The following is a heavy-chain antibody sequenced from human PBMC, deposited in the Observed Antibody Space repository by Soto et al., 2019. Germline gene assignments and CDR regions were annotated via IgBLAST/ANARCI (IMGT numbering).Heavy chain of an antibody. Sequence: EVQLVESGGGVVRPGGSLRLSCAASGFNFDDYGMSWVRQAPGKGLEWVSGVNWNGGSTVYAASVKGRFTISRDNAKNSLYLQMNSLRAEDTALYYSVSYGGRVSTIDYWGQGTLVTVSS. V-gene: IGHV3-20*04. CDR3: VSYGGRVSTIDY. CDR1: GFNFDDYG. D-gene: IGHD2-2*02. J-gene: IGHJ4*02. CDR2: VNWNGGST.